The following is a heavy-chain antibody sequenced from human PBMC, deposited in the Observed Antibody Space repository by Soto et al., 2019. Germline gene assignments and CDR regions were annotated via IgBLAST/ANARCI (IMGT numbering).Heavy chain of an antibody. V-gene: IGHV3-33*06. Sequence: QVQLVESGGGVVQPGRSLRLSCAASGFTFSTHGMHWVRQAPGKGLEWVAVIWYDGSNKYYADSVKGRFTISRDNSKNTLYLQMNSLRAEDTAVYYCAKAHSSGWSIFDYWGQGTLVTVSS. J-gene: IGHJ4*02. CDR2: IWYDGSNK. CDR1: GFTFSTHG. D-gene: IGHD6-19*01. CDR3: AKAHSSGWSIFDY.